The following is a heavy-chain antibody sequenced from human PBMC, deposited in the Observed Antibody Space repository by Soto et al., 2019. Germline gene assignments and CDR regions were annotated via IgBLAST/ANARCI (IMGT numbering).Heavy chain of an antibody. CDR3: ARDSMTKVTTESYFDY. CDR2: IIPIFGTA. D-gene: IGHD4-17*01. V-gene: IGHV1-69*14. Sequence: QVQLVQSGAEVKKPGSSVKVSCKASGGTFSSYAISWVRQATGQGLEWMGGIIPIFGTANYAQKFQGRVTITEEKSTSTAYMELSSLRSEDTAVYYCARDSMTKVTTESYFDYWGQGTLVTVSS. CDR1: GGTFSSYA. J-gene: IGHJ4*02.